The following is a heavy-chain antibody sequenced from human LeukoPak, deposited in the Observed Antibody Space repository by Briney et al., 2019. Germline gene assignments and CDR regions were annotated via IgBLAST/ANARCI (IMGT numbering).Heavy chain of an antibody. J-gene: IGHJ4*02. CDR1: GFTFSSYS. CDR3: ARECTGSTSCYPY. CDR2: ISSSSSYI. V-gene: IGHV3-21*01. D-gene: IGHD2-2*01. Sequence: GGSLRLSCAASGFTFSSYSMNWVRQAPAKGLDWVSSISSSSSYIYYADSVKGRFTIFRDNAKNSLYLQMNSLRAEDTAVYYCARECTGSTSCYPYWGQGTLVTVSS.